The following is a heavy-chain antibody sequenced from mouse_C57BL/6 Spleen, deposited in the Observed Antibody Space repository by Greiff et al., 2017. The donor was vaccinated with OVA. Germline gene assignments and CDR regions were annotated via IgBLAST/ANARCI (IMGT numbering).Heavy chain of an antibody. CDR2: ISTYYGDA. V-gene: IGHV1-67*01. J-gene: IGHJ2*01. CDR3: AGDTTVVASNY. Sequence: VQVVESGPELVRPGVSVKISCKGSGYTFTDYAMHWVTKSHSKSLAWIGVISTYYGDASYNQKFKDTATMTVDKSSSTALMKLARLTSEDSAVYYGAGDTTVVASNYWGQGTTLTVSS. CDR1: GYTFTDYA. D-gene: IGHD1-1*01.